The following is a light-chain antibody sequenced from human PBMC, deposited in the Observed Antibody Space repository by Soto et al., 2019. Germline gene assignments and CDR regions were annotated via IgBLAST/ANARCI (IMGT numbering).Light chain of an antibody. CDR2: GAS. CDR3: QQYGSSPQT. Sequence: EIVLTQSPGTLSLSQGERATLSCRASQSVSSSYLAWYQQKPGQAPRLLIYGASSRATGIPDRFSGSWSGSDFTLTISRPEPEDLAVYYCQQYGSSPQTFGRGSKVEIK. CDR1: QSVSSSY. V-gene: IGKV3-20*01. J-gene: IGKJ1*01.